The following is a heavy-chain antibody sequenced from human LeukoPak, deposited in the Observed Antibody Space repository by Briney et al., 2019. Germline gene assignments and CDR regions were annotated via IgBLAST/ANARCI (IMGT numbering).Heavy chain of an antibody. J-gene: IGHJ4*02. D-gene: IGHD2-15*01. CDR3: ARDLGYCSGRACYSVFDY. CDR1: GFTFSSYW. V-gene: IGHV3-7*01. Sequence: GGSLRLSCAASGFTFSSYWMGWVRQAPGKGPEWVAHIKEDGSEKYYVDSVKGRFTIFRDNAKNSLYLQMNSLRAEDTALYYCARDLGYCSGRACYSVFDYWGQGTLVTVAS. CDR2: IKEDGSEK.